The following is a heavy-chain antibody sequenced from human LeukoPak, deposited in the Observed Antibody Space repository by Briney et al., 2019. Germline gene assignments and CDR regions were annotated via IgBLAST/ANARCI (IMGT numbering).Heavy chain of an antibody. V-gene: IGHV3-30*04. CDR2: ISYDGSNK. CDR1: GFTFSSYA. CDR3: ARVNSNYVHYFDY. Sequence: GGSLRLSCAASGFTFSSYAMHWVRQAPGKGLEWVAVISYDGSNKYYADSVKGRFTISRDNSKNTLYLQMNSLRAEDTAVYYCARVNSNYVHYFDYWGQGTLVIVSS. J-gene: IGHJ4*02. D-gene: IGHD4-11*01.